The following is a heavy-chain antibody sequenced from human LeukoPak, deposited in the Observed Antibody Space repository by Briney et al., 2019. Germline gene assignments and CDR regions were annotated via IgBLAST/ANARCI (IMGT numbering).Heavy chain of an antibody. Sequence: SVKVSCKASGFTFTSSAVQWVRQARGRRLEWIGWIVVGSGNTNYAQKFQERVTITRDMSTSTAYMELSSLRSEDTAVYYCAAAPQYDILSLDLWGRGTLVTVSS. CDR2: IVVGSGNT. D-gene: IGHD3-9*01. V-gene: IGHV1-58*01. CDR3: AAAPQYDILSLDL. CDR1: GFTFTSSA. J-gene: IGHJ2*01.